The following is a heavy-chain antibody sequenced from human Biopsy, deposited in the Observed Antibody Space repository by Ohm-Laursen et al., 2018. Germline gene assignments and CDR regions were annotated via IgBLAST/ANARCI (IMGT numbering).Heavy chain of an antibody. CDR3: AGIVLGPTNDAFDI. D-gene: IGHD1-26*01. Sequence: GTLSLTCSVSGDSLRNYYWSWIRQAAGKGLEWIGRIYPGGGTIYNPSLKSRVTMSVDTSKNHFSLNLNSVTAADTAVYYCAGIVLGPTNDAFDIWGQGTMVTVSS. V-gene: IGHV4-4*07. CDR1: GDSLRNYY. J-gene: IGHJ3*02. CDR2: IYPGGGT.